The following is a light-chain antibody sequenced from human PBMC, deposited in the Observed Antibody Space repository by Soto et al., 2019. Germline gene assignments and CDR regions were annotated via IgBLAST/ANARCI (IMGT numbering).Light chain of an antibody. V-gene: IGKV3-20*01. CDR1: QSFSSSY. CDR2: GAS. CDR3: QEYGSSRT. J-gene: IGKJ1*01. Sequence: EIVLTQSPGTLSLSPGERATLSCRASQSFSSSYLAWYQQKPRQAPRLLMYGASSRATGIPDRFSGSVSGTDFTLTISRLEPEDFAVYYCQEYGSSRTFGQGTKVEIK.